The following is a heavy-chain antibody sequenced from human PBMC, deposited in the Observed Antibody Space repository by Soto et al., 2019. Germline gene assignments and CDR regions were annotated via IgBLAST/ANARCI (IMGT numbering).Heavy chain of an antibody. V-gene: IGHV4-34*01. J-gene: IGHJ6*02. D-gene: IGHD2-2*01. CDR3: ARGRYCSSTSCYRSYYYYGMDV. CDR1: GGSFSGYY. Sequence: SETLSLTCAVYGGSFSGYYWSWIRQPPGKGLECIGEINHSGSTNDNPSLKSRVTISVDTSKNQFSLKLSSVTAADTAVYYCARGRYCSSTSCYRSYYYYGMDVWGQGTTVTVSS. CDR2: INHSGST.